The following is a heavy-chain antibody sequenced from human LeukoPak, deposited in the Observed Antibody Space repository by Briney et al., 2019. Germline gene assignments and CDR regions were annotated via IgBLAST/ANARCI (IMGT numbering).Heavy chain of an antibody. D-gene: IGHD1-7*01. CDR3: ASSSMGTTLDY. V-gene: IGHV3-30-3*01. CDR1: GFTFSSYA. CDR2: ISYDGSDK. Sequence: GGSLRLSCAASGFTFSSYAMHWVRQAPGKGLEWVAVISYDGSDKYYADSVKGRFTISRDNSKNTLYLQMNSLRAEDTAVYYCASSSMGTTLDYWGQGTLVTVSS. J-gene: IGHJ4*02.